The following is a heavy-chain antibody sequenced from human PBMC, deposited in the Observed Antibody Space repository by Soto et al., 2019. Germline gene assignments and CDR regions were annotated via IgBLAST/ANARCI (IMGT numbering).Heavy chain of an antibody. CDR3: SRDVGDESITYNDAFDI. CDR2: VSAYRGYT. D-gene: IGHD3-10*01. CDR1: VYTFTSYA. Sequence: ASVKVSCKASVYTFTSYAMHWVRQAPGQRLEWMGWVSAYRGYTDYAEKFQDRVTMTTDTSTSTAYMELRSLRYDDTAVYYCSRDVGDESITYNDAFDIWGQGTMVTVS. V-gene: IGHV1-3*01. J-gene: IGHJ3*02.